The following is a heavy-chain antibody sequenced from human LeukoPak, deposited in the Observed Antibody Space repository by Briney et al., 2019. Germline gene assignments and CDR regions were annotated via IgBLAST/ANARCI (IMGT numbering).Heavy chain of an antibody. CDR2: ISSSSSYI. V-gene: IGHV3-21*04. Sequence: GALRLSCAASGFPFSSYSMNWVRQAPGKGLEWVSSISSSSSYIYYADSVKGRFTISRDNSKNTLYLQMNSLRAEDTAVYYCAKVGGYSYGPFDYWGQGTLVTVSS. J-gene: IGHJ4*02. CDR1: GFPFSSYS. CDR3: AKVGGYSYGPFDY. D-gene: IGHD5-18*01.